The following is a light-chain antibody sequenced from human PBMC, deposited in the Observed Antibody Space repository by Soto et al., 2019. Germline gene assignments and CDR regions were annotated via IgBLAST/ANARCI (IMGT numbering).Light chain of an antibody. CDR3: QQFSDYPRT. Sequence: DIQMTQSPSTLSASVGDRVTITCRASQSINNWLAWYQQKPGKAPKLLIYDASYLETGVPSRFSGSGSGTDFTLTISSLLPDDFATYYCQQFSDYPRTFGQGTKVEIK. CDR2: DAS. J-gene: IGKJ1*01. V-gene: IGKV1-5*01. CDR1: QSINNW.